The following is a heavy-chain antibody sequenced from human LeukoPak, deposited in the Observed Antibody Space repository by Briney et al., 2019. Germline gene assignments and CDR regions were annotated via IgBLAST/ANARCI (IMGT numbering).Heavy chain of an antibody. CDR1: GGSISSGGYY. CDR3: ARGSVENYDLLTGYYPWFDP. J-gene: IGHJ5*02. V-gene: IGHV4-31*03. CDR2: IYYSVST. D-gene: IGHD3-9*01. Sequence: SETLSLACTVSGGSISSGGYYWSWIRQHPGKGLEWIGYIYYSVSTYYNPSLERRVTIAVDTSNNQFSLKLSFVTAEDTAVYCCARGSVENYDLLTGYYPWFDPWGQATLVTVSS.